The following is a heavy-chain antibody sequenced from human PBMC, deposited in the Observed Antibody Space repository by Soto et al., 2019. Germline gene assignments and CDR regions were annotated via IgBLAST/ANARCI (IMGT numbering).Heavy chain of an antibody. CDR3: SLDRVTTVSYNWFAP. V-gene: IGHV3-30-3*01. Sequence: QVQLVESGGGVVQPGRSLRLSCAASGFTFSSYAMHWVRQAPGKGLEWVAVISYDGSNKYYADSVKGRFTISRDNSKITQYLQMNSLRAEATAVYYCSLDRVTTVSYNWFAPWGQGTLVTVSS. J-gene: IGHJ5*02. CDR2: ISYDGSNK. D-gene: IGHD4-17*01. CDR1: GFTFSSYA.